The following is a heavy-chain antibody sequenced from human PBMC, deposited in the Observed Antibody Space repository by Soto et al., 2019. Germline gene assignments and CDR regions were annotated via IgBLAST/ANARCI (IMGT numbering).Heavy chain of an antibody. V-gene: IGHV4-4*02. CDR1: GDSISDSNW. Sequence: QVQLQESGPGLAKPSGTLSLTCTVSGDSISDSNWWTWVRKPPGKGLEWIGEVYHSGRANYNPSLRSRVTMSADTLKNHFNLRLSSVTAADTAVYYCAKTIGSGSYMPFWGQGTLVAVSP. CDR3: AKTIGSGSYMPF. CDR2: VYHSGRA. J-gene: IGHJ4*02. D-gene: IGHD3-10*01.